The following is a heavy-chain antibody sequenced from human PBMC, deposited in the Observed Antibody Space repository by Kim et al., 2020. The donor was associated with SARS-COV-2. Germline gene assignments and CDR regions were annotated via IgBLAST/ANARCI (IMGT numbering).Heavy chain of an antibody. V-gene: IGHV4-4*08. Sequence: PSLTRRVTISVDTSENQFSLKLSSVTAADTAVYYCASADSSSWYPYYFDYWGQGTLVTVSS. D-gene: IGHD6-13*01. J-gene: IGHJ4*02. CDR3: ASADSSSWYPYYFDY.